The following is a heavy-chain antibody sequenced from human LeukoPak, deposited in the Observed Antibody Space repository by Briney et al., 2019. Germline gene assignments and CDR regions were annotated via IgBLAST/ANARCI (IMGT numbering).Heavy chain of an antibody. CDR1: GFTFSSYG. Sequence: PGGSLRLSCAASGFTFSSYGMSWVRQAPGKGLEWVAFIRYDGSNKYYADSVKGRFTISRDNSKNTLYLQMNSLRAEDTAVYYCANINFHYLDNYWGQGTLVTVSS. CDR2: IRYDGSNK. V-gene: IGHV3-30*02. CDR3: ANINFHYLDNY. J-gene: IGHJ4*02. D-gene: IGHD2/OR15-2a*01.